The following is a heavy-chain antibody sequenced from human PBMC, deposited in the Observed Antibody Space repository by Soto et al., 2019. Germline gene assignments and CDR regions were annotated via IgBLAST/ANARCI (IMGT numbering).Heavy chain of an antibody. Sequence: QITLNESGPTLVKPTQTLTLTCTFSGFSFSTSQVGVGWIRQPPGKAQEWLALIYWYDDKRYSPTLRSRLSITKETSKNQVVLTMTNMDPVDTATYYCAHRPGGYLSGWDNGCFDYWGRGALVTVSS. J-gene: IGHJ4*02. D-gene: IGHD6-19*01. V-gene: IGHV2-5*01. CDR1: GFSFSTSQVG. CDR3: AHRPGGYLSGWDNGCFDY. CDR2: IYWYDDK.